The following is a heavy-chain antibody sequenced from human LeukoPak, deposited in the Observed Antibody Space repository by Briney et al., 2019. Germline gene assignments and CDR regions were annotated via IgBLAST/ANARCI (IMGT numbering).Heavy chain of an antibody. Sequence: GGSLRLSCAASGFTFSSYEMNWVRQAPGKGLEWVSYISSSGSTIYYADSVKGRFTISRDNAKNSLYLQMNSLRAQDTAIYYCAREVGATTVGCYFDLWGRGTLVPVSS. J-gene: IGHJ2*01. CDR2: ISSSGSTI. CDR1: GFTFSSYE. D-gene: IGHD1-26*01. CDR3: AREVGATTVGCYFDL. V-gene: IGHV3-48*03.